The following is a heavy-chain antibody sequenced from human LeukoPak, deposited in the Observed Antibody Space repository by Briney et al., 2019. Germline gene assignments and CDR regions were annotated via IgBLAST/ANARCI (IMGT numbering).Heavy chain of an antibody. CDR3: AGVGTYYDFWSGYYNYYYYYMDV. Sequence: ASVKVSCKASGYTFTSYDINWVRQATGQGLEWMGWMDPNSGNTGYAQKFQGRVTMTRNTSISTAYMELSSLRSEDTAVYYCAGVGTYYDFWSGYYNYYYYYMDVWGKGTTVTVSS. V-gene: IGHV1-8*01. CDR1: GYTFTSYD. CDR2: MDPNSGNT. D-gene: IGHD3-3*01. J-gene: IGHJ6*03.